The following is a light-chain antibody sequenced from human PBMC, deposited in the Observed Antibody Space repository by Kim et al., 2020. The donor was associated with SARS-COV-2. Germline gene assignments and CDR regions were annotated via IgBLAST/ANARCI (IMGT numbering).Light chain of an antibody. CDR1: QDISNY. CDR3: QKYNSALGWA. J-gene: IGKJ1*01. Sequence: DIQMTQSPSSLSASVGDRVTNTCRASQDISNYLAWYQQKPGKVPKVLIYSASTLQSGVPSRFSGSGSGTDFTLTISSLQPEDVATYYCQKYNSALGWAFGQGTKVEI. V-gene: IGKV1-27*01. CDR2: SAS.